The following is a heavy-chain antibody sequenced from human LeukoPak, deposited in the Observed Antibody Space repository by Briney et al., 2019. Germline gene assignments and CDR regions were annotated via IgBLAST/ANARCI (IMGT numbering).Heavy chain of an antibody. J-gene: IGHJ3*02. V-gene: IGHV3-13*01. D-gene: IGHD1-26*01. CDR2: IGTAGDT. Sequence: PGGSLRLSCAACGFTFSSYDMHWVRQATGKGLEWVSAIGTAGDTYYPGSVKGRFTISRDNAKNSLYLQMNSLRAEDTAVYYCARLCIVGTKSAFDIWGQGTMVTVSS. CDR1: GFTFSSYD. CDR3: ARLCIVGTKSAFDI.